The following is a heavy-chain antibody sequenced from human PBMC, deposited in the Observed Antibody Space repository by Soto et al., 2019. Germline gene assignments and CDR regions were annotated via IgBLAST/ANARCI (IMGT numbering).Heavy chain of an antibody. CDR3: ARRRVWSVTMRSYYFGLDV. Sequence: QVQLVQSGAEVKKPGSSVKVSCKASGGALSSYAISWVRQAPGQGLEWVGGIIPSSATTNYAQKFRDRGTNTADTSTNTAYMELRNLRPEDTAVYYCARRRVWSVTMRSYYFGLDVWGQGTTVTVSS. V-gene: IGHV1-69*06. D-gene: IGHD4-17*01. J-gene: IGHJ6*02. CDR2: IIPSSATT. CDR1: GGALSSYA.